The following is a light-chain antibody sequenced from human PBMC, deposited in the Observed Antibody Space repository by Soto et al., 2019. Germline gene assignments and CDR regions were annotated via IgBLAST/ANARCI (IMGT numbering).Light chain of an antibody. CDR3: RQYKTYT. CDR1: QSIGTW. V-gene: IGKV1-5*01. J-gene: IGKJ5*01. CDR2: DAS. Sequence: DIQLTQSPLYLSASVGERVNITCRASQSIGTWLAWHQQKPGKAPNLLMFDASTLHTGVPSRFSGSGDGTEFTLSISSLQPDDSAIYFCRQYKTYTFGRGTRLEIK.